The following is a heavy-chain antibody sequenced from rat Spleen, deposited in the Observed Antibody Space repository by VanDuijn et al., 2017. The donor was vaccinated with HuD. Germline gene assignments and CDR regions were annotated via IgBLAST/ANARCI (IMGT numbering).Heavy chain of an antibody. Sequence: EVQLVESGGGLVQPGRSLKFSCAASGFTFNNYGMAWVRQAPKKGLEWVAYISYNGGSTYYRDSVKGRFTISTDNAKSTLSRQMASLRSEDTATYYCARRHYGYTDYFDYWGQGVMVTVSS. D-gene: IGHD1-9*01. J-gene: IGHJ2*01. V-gene: IGHV5-17*01. CDR1: GFTFNNYG. CDR2: ISYNGGST. CDR3: ARRHYGYTDYFDY.